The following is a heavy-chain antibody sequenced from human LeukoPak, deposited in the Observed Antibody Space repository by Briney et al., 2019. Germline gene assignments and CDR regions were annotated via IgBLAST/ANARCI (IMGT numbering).Heavy chain of an antibody. CDR1: GFTFSSSW. V-gene: IGHV3-7*01. Sequence: GGSLRLSCAASGFTFSSSWMTWVRQAPGKGLEWVANIKQDGSEKYYVDFVKGRFTISRDSAKNSLYLQMNSLRAEDTAVYYCVSNRGLGHWGQGTLVTVSS. CDR3: VSNRGLGH. J-gene: IGHJ4*02. CDR2: IKQDGSEK. D-gene: IGHD1-14*01.